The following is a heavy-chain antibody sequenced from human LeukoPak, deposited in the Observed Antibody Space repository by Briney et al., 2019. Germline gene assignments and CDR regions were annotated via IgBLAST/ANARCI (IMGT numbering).Heavy chain of an antibody. CDR3: AAPTYQLLRRQYYYYYYGMDV. V-gene: IGHV1-46*01. D-gene: IGHD2-2*01. J-gene: IGHJ6*02. CDR1: GYTFTSYY. Sequence: GASVKVSCKASGYTFTSYYMHWVRQVPGQGLEWMGIINPSGGSTSYAQKFQGRVTMTRDTSTSTVYMELSSLRSEDTAVYYCAAPTYQLLRRQYYYYYYGMDVWGQGTTVTVSS. CDR2: INPSGGST.